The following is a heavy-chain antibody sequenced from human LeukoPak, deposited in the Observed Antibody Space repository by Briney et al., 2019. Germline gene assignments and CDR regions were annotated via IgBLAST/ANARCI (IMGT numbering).Heavy chain of an antibody. CDR3: ARRGKSPTMVLFDP. CDR1: GDSVSSPSYY. CDR2: INHSGST. J-gene: IGHJ5*02. Sequence: SETLSLTCTVSGDSVSSPSYYWSWIRQPPGKGLEWIGEINHSGSTNYNPSLKSRVTISVDTSKNQFSLKLSSVTAADTAVYYCARRGKSPTMVLFDPWGQGTLVTVSS. D-gene: IGHD2-8*01. V-gene: IGHV4-61*01.